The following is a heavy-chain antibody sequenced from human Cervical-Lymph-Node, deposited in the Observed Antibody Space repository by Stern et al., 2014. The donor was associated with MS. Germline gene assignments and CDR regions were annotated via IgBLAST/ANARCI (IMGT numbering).Heavy chain of an antibody. D-gene: IGHD1-26*01. J-gene: IGHJ6*02. CDR3: ARGELKEGLVRGMDV. CDR1: GGTFRSYA. V-gene: IGHV1-69*12. Sequence: VQLVESGAEVKKPGSSVKVSCKASGGTFRSYAISRVRQAPGQGHEWMGGIIHIFGTANYAQKCQGRVTITADESTSTAYMELSSLRSEDTAVYYCARGELKEGLVRGMDVWGQGTTVTVSS. CDR2: IIHIFGTA.